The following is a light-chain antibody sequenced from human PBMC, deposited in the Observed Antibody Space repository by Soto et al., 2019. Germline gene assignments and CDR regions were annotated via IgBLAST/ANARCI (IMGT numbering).Light chain of an antibody. CDR1: QSVSSN. J-gene: IGKJ1*01. V-gene: IGKV3-15*01. CDR2: GAS. Sequence: ERVMTQSPGTLSLSPGERATLSCRASQSVSSNLAWYQQIPGQAPRLLIYGASTRATGVPARFSGSGSGTKFTLAIGSLQSEDFAFYYCQQYNDWPQTSGLGTKV. CDR3: QQYNDWPQT.